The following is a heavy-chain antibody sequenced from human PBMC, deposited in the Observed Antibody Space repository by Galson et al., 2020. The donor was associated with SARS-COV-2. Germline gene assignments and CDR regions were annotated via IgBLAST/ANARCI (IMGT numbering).Heavy chain of an antibody. V-gene: IGHV4-61*10. Sequence: SETLSLTCTVSGASVTGTTYYWNWIRQPAGKGLEWIGNIYSSGSANYNPSLKSRATISVDTSKSHFSLKLSSVTAADTAVYYCAGYDFWSASYSWGQGTLVTVSS. D-gene: IGHD3-3*01. CDR2: IYSSGSA. J-gene: IGHJ4*02. CDR3: AGYDFWSASYS. CDR1: GASVTGTTYY.